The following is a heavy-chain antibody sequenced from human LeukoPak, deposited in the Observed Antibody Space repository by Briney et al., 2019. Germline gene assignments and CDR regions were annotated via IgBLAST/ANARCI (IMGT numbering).Heavy chain of an antibody. Sequence: SVKVSCTASGGTFSSYAISWVRQAPGQGLEWMGGIIPIFGTANYAQKFQGRVTITADKSTSTAYMELSSLRSEDTAVYYCARDPHLRGHVYFHYCGQGPLLTVSS. CDR2: IIPIFGTA. V-gene: IGHV1-69*06. J-gene: IGHJ4*02. CDR3: ARDPHLRGHVYFHY. CDR1: GGTFSSYA.